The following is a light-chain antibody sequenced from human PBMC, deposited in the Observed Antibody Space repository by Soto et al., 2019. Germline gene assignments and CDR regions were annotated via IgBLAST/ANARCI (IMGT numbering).Light chain of an antibody. V-gene: IGLV2-23*01. CDR1: CSDVGSYNL. Sequence: QSALTQPASVSGSPGQSITISCTGTCSDVGSYNLVSWYQQHPGKAPKLMIYEDNKRPSGVSNRFSGSKSGNTASLTISGLQAEDEAHYYCCSYAPISTVVFGGGTKLTVL. CDR2: EDN. CDR3: CSYAPISTVV. J-gene: IGLJ3*02.